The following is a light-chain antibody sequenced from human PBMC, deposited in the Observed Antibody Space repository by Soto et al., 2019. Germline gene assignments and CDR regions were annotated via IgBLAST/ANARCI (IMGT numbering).Light chain of an antibody. J-gene: IGLJ1*01. V-gene: IGLV2-14*01. CDR2: DLS. Sequence: QSALTQPASVSGSPGQSITISCTGTSSDVGGYNYVSWYQQHPGKAPKLLIYDLSNRPSGVSNRFSGSKSGNTAPLTISGLQAEEEADYYCSSYTSTTTLLFGTGTKLTVL. CDR1: SSDVGGYNY. CDR3: SSYTSTTTLL.